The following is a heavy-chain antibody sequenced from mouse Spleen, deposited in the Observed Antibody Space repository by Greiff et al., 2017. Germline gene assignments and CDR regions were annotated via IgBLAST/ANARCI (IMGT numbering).Heavy chain of an antibody. J-gene: IGHJ4*01. CDR3: ARGGARATWDYAMDY. Sequence: QVQLKQSGAELARPGASVKMSCKASGYTFTSYTMHWVKQRPGQGLEWIGYINPSSGYTKYNQKFKDKATLTADKSSSTAYMQLSSLTSEDSAVYYCARGGARATWDYAMDYWGQGTSVTVSS. CDR1: GYTFTSYT. D-gene: IGHD3-1*01. V-gene: IGHV1-4*01. CDR2: INPSSGYT.